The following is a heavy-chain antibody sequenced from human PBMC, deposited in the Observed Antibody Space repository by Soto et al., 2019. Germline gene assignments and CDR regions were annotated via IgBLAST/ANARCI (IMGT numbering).Heavy chain of an antibody. CDR3: ARMYYDYIWGSYLPDDDFDI. CDR1: GYTFTSYA. V-gene: IGHV1-3*01. D-gene: IGHD3-16*02. CDR2: INAGNGNT. Sequence: ASVKVSCKASGYTFTSYAMHWVRQAPGQRLEWMGWINAGNGNTKYSQKFQGRVTITRDTSASTAYMELSSLRSEDTAVYYCARMYYDYIWGSYLPDDDFDIWGQGTMVTVSS. J-gene: IGHJ3*02.